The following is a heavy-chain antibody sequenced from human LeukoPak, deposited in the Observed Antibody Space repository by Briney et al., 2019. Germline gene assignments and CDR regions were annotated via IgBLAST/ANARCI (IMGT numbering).Heavy chain of an antibody. CDR1: GFTFSSYW. J-gene: IGHJ6*02. V-gene: IGHV3-7*03. D-gene: IGHD3-9*01. CDR2: IKQDGSEK. Sequence: PGGSLRLPCAASGFTFSSYWMSWVRQAPGKGLEWVANIKQDGSEKYYVDSVKGRFTISRDNAKNSLYLQMNSLRAEDTAVYYCARDEVDWTIYYYYYYGMDVWGQGTTVTVSS. CDR3: ARDEVDWTIYYYYYYGMDV.